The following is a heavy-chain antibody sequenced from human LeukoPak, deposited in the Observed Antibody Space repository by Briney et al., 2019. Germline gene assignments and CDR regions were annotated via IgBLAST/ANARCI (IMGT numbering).Heavy chain of an antibody. V-gene: IGHV3-48*03. Sequence: GVLRLSCAASGFTFNTFEMNWVRQAPGKGLEWVSYISGSGTTTYYAASVKGRFTISRDNAKNSLYLQMNSLRVEDTAVYYCARDSPGSGWYGDYFDYWGQGTLVTVSS. CDR1: GFTFNTFE. CDR3: ARDSPGSGWYGDYFDY. CDR2: ISGSGTTT. J-gene: IGHJ4*02. D-gene: IGHD6-19*01.